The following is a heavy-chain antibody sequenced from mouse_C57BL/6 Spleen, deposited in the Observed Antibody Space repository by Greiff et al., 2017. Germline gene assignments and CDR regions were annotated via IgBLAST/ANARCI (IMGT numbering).Heavy chain of an antibody. V-gene: IGHV5-17*01. J-gene: IGHJ4*01. Sequence: EVKLMESGGGLVKPGGSLKLSCAASGFTFSDYGMHWVRQAPEKGLEWVAYISSGSSTIYYADTVKGRSTISRDNAKNTLFQQMTSLRSEDTAMDYCGRDCKGSYAMDYWGQGTSVTVSS. CDR1: GFTFSDYG. D-gene: IGHD1-3*01. CDR2: ISSGSSTI. CDR3: GRDCKGSYAMDY.